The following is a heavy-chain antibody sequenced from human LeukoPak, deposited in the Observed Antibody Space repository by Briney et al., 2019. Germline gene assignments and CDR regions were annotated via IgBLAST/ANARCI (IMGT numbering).Heavy chain of an antibody. Sequence: GGSLRLSCAASGFTFNAYGINWVRQAPGKGLEWVSAISAYGCDTYYADSVKGRFTISRDNSKHTLYLQTHSPRAEDAAVYYCAKGHYPDVSCGGDGYYSYWGQGTLVTVSS. CDR3: AKGHYPDVSCGGDGYYSY. D-gene: IGHD2-21*02. V-gene: IGHV3-23*01. J-gene: IGHJ4*02. CDR1: GFTFNAYG. CDR2: ISAYGCDT.